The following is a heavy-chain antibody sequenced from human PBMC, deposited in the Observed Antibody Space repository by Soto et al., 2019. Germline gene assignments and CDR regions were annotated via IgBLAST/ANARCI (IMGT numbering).Heavy chain of an antibody. D-gene: IGHD6-6*01. Sequence: SETLSLTCTVSGGSISSYYWSWIRQPPGKGLEWIGYIYYSGSTNYNPSLKSRVTISVDTSKNQFSLKLSSVTAADTAVYYCARDRSIAARFHYYYGMDVWGQGTTATVSS. CDR1: GGSISSYY. CDR3: ARDRSIAARFHYYYGMDV. V-gene: IGHV4-59*01. CDR2: IYYSGST. J-gene: IGHJ6*02.